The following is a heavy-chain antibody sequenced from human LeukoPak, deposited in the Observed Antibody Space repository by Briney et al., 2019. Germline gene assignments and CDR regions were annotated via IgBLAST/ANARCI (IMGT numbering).Heavy chain of an antibody. Sequence: GGSLRLSCAASGFTFRDYYMSWIRQAPGKGLEWVSYISGSGSNIYYADSVKGRFTISGDNAKNSLYLQMNSLRAEDTAVYYCARRDSGWYSFSEWGQGTLVTVSS. CDR3: ARRDSGWYSFSE. CDR2: ISGSGSNI. J-gene: IGHJ4*02. D-gene: IGHD6-19*01. CDR1: GFTFRDYY. V-gene: IGHV3-11*01.